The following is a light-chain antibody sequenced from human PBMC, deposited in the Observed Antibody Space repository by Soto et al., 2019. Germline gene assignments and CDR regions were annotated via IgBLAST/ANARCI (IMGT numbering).Light chain of an antibody. CDR2: DVS. Sequence: QSALTQPASVSGSPGQSITISCTGTSSDVGGYNYVSWYQQHPGKAPKLMIYDVSDRPSGVSNRVSGSKSGNTASLTISGLQAEDEADYYCSSYTSSSTRVFGTGTKLPVL. CDR1: SSDVGGYNY. V-gene: IGLV2-14*01. CDR3: SSYTSSSTRV. J-gene: IGLJ1*01.